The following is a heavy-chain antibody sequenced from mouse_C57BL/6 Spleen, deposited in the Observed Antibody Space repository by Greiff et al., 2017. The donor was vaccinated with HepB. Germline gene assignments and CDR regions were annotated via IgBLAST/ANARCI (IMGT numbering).Heavy chain of an antibody. Sequence: DVKLVESGGGLVQPKGSLKLSCAASGFSFNTYAMNWVRQAPGKGLEWVARIRSKSNNYATYYADSVKDRFTISRDDSESMLYLQMNNLKTEDTAMYYCVRQSGLYAMDYWGQGTSVTVSS. CDR3: VRQSGLYAMDY. V-gene: IGHV10-1*01. J-gene: IGHJ4*01. CDR2: IRSKSNNYAT. D-gene: IGHD1-3*01. CDR1: GFSFNTYA.